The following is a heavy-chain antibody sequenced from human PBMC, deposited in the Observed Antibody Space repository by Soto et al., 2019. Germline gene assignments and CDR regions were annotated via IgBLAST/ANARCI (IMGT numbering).Heavy chain of an antibody. CDR1: GGSISSGDYY. J-gene: IGHJ4*02. D-gene: IGHD3-22*01. V-gene: IGHV4-30-4*01. CDR3: ARAAGGYYDSSGYYFLY. CDR2: IYYSGST. Sequence: SETLSLTCTVSGGSISSGDYYWSWIRQPPGKGLEWIGYIYYSGSTYYNPSLKSRVTISVDTSKNQFSLKLSSVTAADTAVYYCARAAGGYYDSSGYYFLYWGQGTLVTVSS.